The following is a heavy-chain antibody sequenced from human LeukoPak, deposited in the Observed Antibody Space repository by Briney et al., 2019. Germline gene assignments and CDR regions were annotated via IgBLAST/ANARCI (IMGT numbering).Heavy chain of an antibody. Sequence: GGSLRLSCAASGFTFSSYGMHWVRRAPGKGLEWVAVISYDGSNKYYADSVKGRFTISRDNSKNTLYLQMNSPRAEDTAVYYCAKDAGSSSWYADYWGQGTLVTVSS. V-gene: IGHV3-30*18. CDR3: AKDAGSSSWYADY. J-gene: IGHJ4*02. D-gene: IGHD6-13*01. CDR1: GFTFSSYG. CDR2: ISYDGSNK.